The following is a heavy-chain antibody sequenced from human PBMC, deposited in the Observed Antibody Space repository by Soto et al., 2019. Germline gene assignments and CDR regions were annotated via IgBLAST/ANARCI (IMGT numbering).Heavy chain of an antibody. CDR3: ANMLADGDY. J-gene: IGHJ4*02. V-gene: IGHV3-30*18. D-gene: IGHD2-8*01. CDR1: GFTFSSYG. CDR2: ISYDGSNK. Sequence: QVQLVESGGGVVQPGRSLRLSCAASGFTFSSYGMHRVRQAPGKGLEWVAVISYDGSNKYYADSVKGRFTISRDNSKNTLYLQMNSLRAEDTAVYYCANMLADGDYWGQGTLVTVSS.